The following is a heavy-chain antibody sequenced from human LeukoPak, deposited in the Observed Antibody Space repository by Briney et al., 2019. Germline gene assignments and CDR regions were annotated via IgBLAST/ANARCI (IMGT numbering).Heavy chain of an antibody. V-gene: IGHV4-34*01. CDR1: GGSFSGYY. CDR2: INHSGST. D-gene: IGHD3-9*01. Sequence: SETLSLTCAVYGGSFSGYYWSWIRQPPGKGLEWIGEINHSGSTNYNPSLKSRVTISVDTSKNQFSLKLSSVTAADTAVYYCARHRRNDILTGYYYYYYYMDVWGKGTTVTVSS. J-gene: IGHJ6*03. CDR3: ARHRRNDILTGYYYYYYYMDV.